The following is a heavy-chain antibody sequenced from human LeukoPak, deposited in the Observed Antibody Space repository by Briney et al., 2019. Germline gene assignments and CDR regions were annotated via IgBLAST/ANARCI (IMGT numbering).Heavy chain of an antibody. CDR2: IYHSGSA. D-gene: IGHD3-10*01. CDR1: DYSISSGYY. Sequence: SETLSLTCTVSDYSISSGYYWGWIRQTPGKGLEWIGSIYHSGSAYYNPSLKSRVTISVDTSKNQFSLNLRSVTAADTAVYYCARLSGYYGSGSYYRGLYYYYMDVWGKGTTVTVSS. J-gene: IGHJ6*03. V-gene: IGHV4-38-2*02. CDR3: ARLSGYYGSGSYYRGLYYYYMDV.